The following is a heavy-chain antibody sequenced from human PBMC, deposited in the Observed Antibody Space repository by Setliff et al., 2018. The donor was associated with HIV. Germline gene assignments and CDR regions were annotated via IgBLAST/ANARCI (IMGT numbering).Heavy chain of an antibody. CDR3: ARDRGYSYLDS. V-gene: IGHV4-4*07. CDR2: IYTSGIT. D-gene: IGHD5-18*01. Sequence: PSETLSLTCTVSSGSVGSYYWSWIRQPAGKGLEWIGRIYTSGITNYNFSLKSRVTMSIDTSKNQFSLNLSSVTAADTAMYYCARDRGYSYLDSWGQGTLVTVSS. J-gene: IGHJ5*01. CDR1: SGSVGSYY.